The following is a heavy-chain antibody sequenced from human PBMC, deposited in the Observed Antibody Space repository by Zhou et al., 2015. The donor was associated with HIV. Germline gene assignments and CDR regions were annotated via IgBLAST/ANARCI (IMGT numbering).Heavy chain of an antibody. D-gene: IGHD1-14*01. CDR2: INGGNGKT. CDR1: GYTFSTFT. CDR3: ASAGRTGPVDY. V-gene: IGHV1-3*01. Sequence: QVQLVQSGAEAKKPGASVKVSCKASGYTFSTFTVHWVRQAPGQRLEWMGWINGGNGKTRYSQRFQGRVTITRDTSASTAYMELSSLRSEDTAVYYCASAGRTGPVDYWGQGTLVTVSS. J-gene: IGHJ4*02.